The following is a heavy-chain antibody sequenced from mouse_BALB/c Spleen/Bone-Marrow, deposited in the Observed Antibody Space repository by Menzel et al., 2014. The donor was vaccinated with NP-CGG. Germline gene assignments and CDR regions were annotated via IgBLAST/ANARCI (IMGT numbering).Heavy chain of an antibody. Sequence: LVESGAELMKPGASVKISCKATGYTFSSYWIEWVKQRPGHGLEWIGEILPGSGSTNYNEKFKGKATFTADTSSNTAYMQRSSLTSEDSAVYYCARNGNYPAWFAYWGQGTLVTVSA. CDR1: GYTFSSYW. D-gene: IGHD2-1*01. CDR2: ILPGSGST. V-gene: IGHV1-9*01. CDR3: ARNGNYPAWFAY. J-gene: IGHJ3*01.